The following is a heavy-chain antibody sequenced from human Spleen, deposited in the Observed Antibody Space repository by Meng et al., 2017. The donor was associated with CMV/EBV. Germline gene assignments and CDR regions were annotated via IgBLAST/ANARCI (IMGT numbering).Heavy chain of an antibody. CDR1: GFTFSSYS. D-gene: IGHD4-11*01. CDR3: ARGHDYSNYGWFDP. CDR2: ISSSSSYI. V-gene: IGHV3-21*01. J-gene: IGHJ5*02. Sequence: EVQLVESGGGLVKPGGSLRRSCAASGFTFSSYSMNWVRQAPGKGLEWVSSISSSSSYIYYADSVKGRFTISRDNAKNSLYLQMNSLRAEDTAVYYCARGHDYSNYGWFDPWGQGTLGTVAS.